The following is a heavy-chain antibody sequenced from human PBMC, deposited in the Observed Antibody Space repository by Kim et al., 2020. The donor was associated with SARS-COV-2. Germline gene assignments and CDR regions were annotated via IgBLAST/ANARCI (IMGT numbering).Heavy chain of an antibody. V-gene: IGHV1-46*01. CDR1: GYIFTSYY. J-gene: IGHJ4*02. CDR2: INPSADAT. D-gene: IGHD6-6*01. Sequence: ASVKVSCKASGYIFTSYYVHWVRQAPGRGLEWMGVINPSADATTYAQKFLGRVTVTRDRSTNTVYMELSGLTSDDTAVYYCARAVSYSSSSGYFGYWGPG. CDR3: ARAVSYSSSSGYFGY.